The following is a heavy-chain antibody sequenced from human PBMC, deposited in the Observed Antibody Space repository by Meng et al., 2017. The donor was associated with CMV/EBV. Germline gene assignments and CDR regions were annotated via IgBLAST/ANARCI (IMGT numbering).Heavy chain of an antibody. Sequence: GESLKISCAASGFTFSNAWMSWVRQAPGKGLEWVGRIKSKTDGGTTDYAAPVKGRFTISRDDSKNTLYLQMNSLKTEDTAVYYCARDAYSSSWYGEYYYYYGMDVWGQGTTVTVSS. V-gene: IGHV3-15*01. D-gene: IGHD6-13*01. CDR2: IKSKTDGGTT. CDR3: ARDAYSSSWYGEYYYYYGMDV. CDR1: GFTFSNAW. J-gene: IGHJ6*02.